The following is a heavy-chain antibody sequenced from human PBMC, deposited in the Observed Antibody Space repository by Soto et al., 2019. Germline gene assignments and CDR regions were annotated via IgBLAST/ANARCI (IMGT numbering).Heavy chain of an antibody. CDR3: AKTLYDSSGYYYNDAFDI. V-gene: IGHV4-31*03. Sequence: PSETLSLTCTVSGGSISSGGYYWSWIRQHPGKGLEWIGYIYYSGSTYYNPSLKSRVTISVDTSKNQFSLKLSSVTAADTAVYYCAKTLYDSSGYYYNDAFDIWGQGTMVTVSS. D-gene: IGHD3-22*01. CDR1: GGSISSGGYY. J-gene: IGHJ3*02. CDR2: IYYSGST.